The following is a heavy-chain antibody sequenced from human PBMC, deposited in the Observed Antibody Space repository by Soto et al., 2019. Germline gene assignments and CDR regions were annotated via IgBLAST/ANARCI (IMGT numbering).Heavy chain of an antibody. CDR3: AKEHGYCSTPSGYAGRAFDP. D-gene: IGHD2-2*01. CDR2: IFNNGST. V-gene: IGHV4-59*01. J-gene: IGHJ5*02. Sequence: QVQLQESGPGLVKPSETLSLTCTISGGSISYYYWSWIRQPPGKGLEWIGYIFNNGSTNYNPSLKSRVTISVDTSKNQFSLKLNSVTAADTAVYYCAKEHGYCSTPSGYAGRAFDPWGQGTLVTVSS. CDR1: GGSISYYY.